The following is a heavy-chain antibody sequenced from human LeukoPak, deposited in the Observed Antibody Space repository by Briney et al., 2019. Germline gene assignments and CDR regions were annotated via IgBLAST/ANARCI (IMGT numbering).Heavy chain of an antibody. J-gene: IGHJ5*02. CDR2: ISAYNGNT. D-gene: IGHD6-13*01. CDR3: ARVGASLDSSSPFDP. Sequence: ASVKVSCKASGYTFTSYGISWVRQAPGQGLEWMGWISAYNGNTNYAQKPQGRVTMTTDTSTSTAYMELRSLRSDDTAVYYCARVGASLDSSSPFDPWGQGTLVTVSS. V-gene: IGHV1-18*01. CDR1: GYTFTSYG.